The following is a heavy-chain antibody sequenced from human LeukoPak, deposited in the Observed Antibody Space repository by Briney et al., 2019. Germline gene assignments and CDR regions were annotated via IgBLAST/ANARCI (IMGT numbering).Heavy chain of an antibody. Sequence: GGSLRLPCAASGFTFSSYSMNWVRQAPGKGLEWVSSISSSSSYIYYADSVKGRFTISRDNAKNSLYLQMNSLRAEDTAVYYCARDPYYYDSSGYGNSDYWGQGTLVTVSS. D-gene: IGHD3-22*01. J-gene: IGHJ4*02. CDR1: GFTFSSYS. V-gene: IGHV3-21*01. CDR3: ARDPYYYDSSGYGNSDY. CDR2: ISSSSSYI.